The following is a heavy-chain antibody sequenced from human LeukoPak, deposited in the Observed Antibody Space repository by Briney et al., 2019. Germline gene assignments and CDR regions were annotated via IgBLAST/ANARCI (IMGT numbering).Heavy chain of an antibody. CDR2: IRYDGSNK. CDR3: AKETESYYGSGSYPGSYNWFDP. V-gene: IGHV3-30*02. Sequence: GGSLRLSCAASGFTFSSYGMHWVRQAPGKGLEWVAFIRYDGSNKYYADSVKGRFTISRDNSKNTLYLQMNSLRAEDTAVYYCAKETESYYGSGSYPGSYNWFDPWGQGTLVTVSS. D-gene: IGHD3-10*01. J-gene: IGHJ5*02. CDR1: GFTFSSYG.